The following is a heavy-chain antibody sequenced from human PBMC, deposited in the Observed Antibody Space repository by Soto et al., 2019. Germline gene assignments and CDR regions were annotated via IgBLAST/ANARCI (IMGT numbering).Heavy chain of an antibody. D-gene: IGHD3-16*02. CDR2: ISSSGSTI. CDR3: ARRMITFGGVIEPDHYYYYMDV. J-gene: IGHJ6*03. CDR1: GFTFSDYY. Sequence: GGSLRLSCAASGFTFSDYYMSWIRQAPGKGLEWVSYISSSGSTIYYADSVKGRFTISRDNAKNSLYLQMNSLRAEDTAVYYCARRMITFGGVIEPDHYYYYMDVWGKGTTVTVSS. V-gene: IGHV3-11*01.